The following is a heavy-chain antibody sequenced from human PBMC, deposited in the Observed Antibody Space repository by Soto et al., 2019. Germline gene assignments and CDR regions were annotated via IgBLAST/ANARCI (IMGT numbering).Heavy chain of an antibody. V-gene: IGHV1-18*01. J-gene: IGHJ5*01. CDR2: VSGYNYNT. CDR1: GYSFRSYG. D-gene: IGHD2-8*01. CDR3: ARSASMLGAGWSDS. Sequence: QVQLEQSGPEVKKYGASVKVSCKASGYSFRSYGINWFRQAPGQGLEWIGWVSGYNYNTTYAQKLQGRITVTTDTSTNTAYMELRSLRSDDTAVYYGARSASMLGAGWSDSWGRGTMVTVSS.